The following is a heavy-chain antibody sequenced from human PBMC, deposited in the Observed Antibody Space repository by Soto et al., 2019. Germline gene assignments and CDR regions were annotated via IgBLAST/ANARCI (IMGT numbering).Heavy chain of an antibody. CDR2: INHSGSA. V-gene: IGHV4-34*01. CDR3: ARGLITGSHYSGGWYYFDS. CDR1: GGSISSYC. Sequence: SETLSLTCTVSGGSISSYCWSWIRQTPGKGLQWIGQINHSGSASYNPSLKSRVTISVHTSNSQFSLELSSVTAADTAVYYCARGLITGSHYSGGWYYFDSWGQGTQVTVSS. J-gene: IGHJ4*02. D-gene: IGHD6-19*01.